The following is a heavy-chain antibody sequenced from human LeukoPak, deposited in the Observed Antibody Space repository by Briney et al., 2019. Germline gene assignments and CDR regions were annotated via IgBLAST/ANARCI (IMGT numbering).Heavy chain of an antibody. J-gene: IGHJ4*02. Sequence: SETLSLTCTVSGGSISSGGYYWSWIRQPPGKGLEWIGYIYYSGSTNYNPSLESRVTISVDTSKNQFSLKLSSVTAADTAVYYCARSASSYDFWSGYSQPFDYWGQGTLVTVSS. D-gene: IGHD3-3*01. CDR3: ARSASSYDFWSGYSQPFDY. CDR2: IYYSGST. V-gene: IGHV4-61*08. CDR1: GGSISSGGYY.